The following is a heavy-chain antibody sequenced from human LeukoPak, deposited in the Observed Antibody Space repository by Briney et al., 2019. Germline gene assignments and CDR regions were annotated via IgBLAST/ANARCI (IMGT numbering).Heavy chain of an antibody. Sequence: SETLSLTCTVSGGSISSSSYYWGWIRQPPGKGLEWIGSIYYSGSTYYNPSLKSRVTISVDTSKNQFSLKLSSVTAADTAVYYCARDGTIPYGDASFDYWGQGTLVTVSS. D-gene: IGHD4-17*01. V-gene: IGHV4-39*07. CDR3: ARDGTIPYGDASFDY. J-gene: IGHJ4*02. CDR1: GGSISSSSYY. CDR2: IYYSGST.